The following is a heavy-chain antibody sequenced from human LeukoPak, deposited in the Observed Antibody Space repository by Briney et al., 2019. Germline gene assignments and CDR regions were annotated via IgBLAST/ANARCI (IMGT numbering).Heavy chain of an antibody. CDR3: ARRDAYCSRTSCYYYYGIDV. J-gene: IGHJ6*02. Sequence: SETLSLTCTVSSGSISSYYWRWIRQPPGKGLEWSGYIYYSGITHYSPSLKCRLTISVDTSKTQLSLKLSSVTAADTAVYYCARRDAYCSRTSCYYYYGIDVWGQGTTVTVSS. D-gene: IGHD2-2*01. CDR2: IYYSGIT. CDR1: SGSISSYY. V-gene: IGHV4-59*08.